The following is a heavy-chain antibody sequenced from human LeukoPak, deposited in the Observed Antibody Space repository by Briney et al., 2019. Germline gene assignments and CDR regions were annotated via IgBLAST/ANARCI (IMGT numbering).Heavy chain of an antibody. CDR3: ARDYGAWFGEHYYYNGMDV. CDR1: GGSISSPY. V-gene: IGHV4-4*07. Sequence: TSETLSLTCTVSGGSISSPYWTWIRQPAGKGLEWIGRFYTSGIANYNPSLKSRVTMSVDTSKNQFSLKVTSVTAADTAIYYCARDYGAWFGEHYYYNGMDVWGQGISVTVSS. J-gene: IGHJ6*02. CDR2: FYTSGIA. D-gene: IGHD3-10*01.